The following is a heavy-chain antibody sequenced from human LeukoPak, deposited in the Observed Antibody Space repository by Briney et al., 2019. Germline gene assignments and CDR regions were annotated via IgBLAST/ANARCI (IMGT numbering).Heavy chain of an antibody. CDR1: GGSFSDYY. CDR2: INHSGST. D-gene: IGHD1-14*01. CDR3: ARLTARRGYYYYGMDV. V-gene: IGHV4-34*01. J-gene: IGHJ6*02. Sequence: PSETLSLTCAVYGGSFSDYYWNWIRQSPGKGLEWIGEINHSGSTNYNPSLKSRVTISVDTSKNQFSLKLSSVTAADTAVYYCARLTARRGYYYYGMDVWGQGTTVTVSS.